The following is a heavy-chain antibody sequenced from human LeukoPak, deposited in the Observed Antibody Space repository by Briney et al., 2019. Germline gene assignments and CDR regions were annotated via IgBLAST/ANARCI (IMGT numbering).Heavy chain of an antibody. D-gene: IGHD6-19*01. V-gene: IGHV4-59*01. CDR1: GGSISSYY. J-gene: IGHJ4*02. Sequence: PSETLSLTCTVSGGSISSYYWSWIRQPPGKGLEWIGYIYYSGTTNYNPSLKSRVTISVDTSKNQFSLKLSSVTAADTAVYYCASPPYSSGWYYFDYWGQGTLVTVSS. CDR2: IYYSGTT. CDR3: ASPPYSSGWYYFDY.